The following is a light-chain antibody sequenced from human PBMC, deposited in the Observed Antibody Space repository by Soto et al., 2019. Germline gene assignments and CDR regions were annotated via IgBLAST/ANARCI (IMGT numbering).Light chain of an antibody. Sequence: DIQMTQSPSSLSTSVGDRVTITCRASQSISNYLNWYQQKPGRVHQLLIYAASRFQSGVPSRFSGSGSGTHFTLTISSLQPEDFASYYCQQSYITPWTFGQGTKVEIK. CDR1: QSISNY. V-gene: IGKV1-39*01. CDR2: AAS. J-gene: IGKJ1*01. CDR3: QQSYITPWT.